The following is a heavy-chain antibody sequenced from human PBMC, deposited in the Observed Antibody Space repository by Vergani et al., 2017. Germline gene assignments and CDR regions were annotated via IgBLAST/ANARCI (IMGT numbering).Heavy chain of an antibody. V-gene: IGHV3-9*01. Sequence: EVQLVESGGGLVQPGRSLRLSCAASGFTFDDYAMHWVRQAPGKGLEWVSGISWNSGSIGYADSVKGRFTISRDNAKNSLYLQMNSLRAEDTALYYCATPQTGTTGGMEVCRQGTTVSDSS. D-gene: IGHD1-7*01. CDR1: GFTFDDYA. J-gene: IGHJ6*02. CDR3: ATPQTGTTGGMEV. CDR2: ISWNSGSI.